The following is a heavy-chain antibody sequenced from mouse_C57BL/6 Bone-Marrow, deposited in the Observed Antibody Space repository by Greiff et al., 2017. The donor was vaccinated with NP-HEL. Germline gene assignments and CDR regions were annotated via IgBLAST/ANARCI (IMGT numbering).Heavy chain of an antibody. D-gene: IGHD4-1*01. J-gene: IGHJ1*03. CDR2: ISNGGGST. Sequence: EVQLVESGGGLVQPGGSLKLSCAASGFTFSDYYMYWVRQTPEKRLEWVAYISNGGGSTYYPDTVKGRFTISRDNAKNTLYLQMSRRKSEDTAMYYCARHGIPTNWDDWYFDVWGTGTTVTVSS. CDR1: GFTFSDYY. V-gene: IGHV5-12*01. CDR3: ARHGIPTNWDDWYFDV.